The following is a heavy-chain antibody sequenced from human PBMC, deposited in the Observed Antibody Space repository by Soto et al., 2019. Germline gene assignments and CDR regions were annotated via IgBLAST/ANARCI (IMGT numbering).Heavy chain of an antibody. CDR3: ARVETYYYDSSGYYYDY. CDR1: GYSFATYW. Sequence: GESLKISCKASGYSFATYWISWVRQVPGKGLEWMGRIDPSDSYTNYSPSFQGHVTISADKSISTAYLHWSSLKASDTAIYYCARVETYYYDSSGYYYDYWGQGTLVTVSS. CDR2: IDPSDSYT. J-gene: IGHJ4*02. D-gene: IGHD3-22*01. V-gene: IGHV5-10-1*01.